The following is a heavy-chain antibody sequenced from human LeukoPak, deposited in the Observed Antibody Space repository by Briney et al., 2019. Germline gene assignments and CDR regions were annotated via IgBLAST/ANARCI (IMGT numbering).Heavy chain of an antibody. CDR3: AKDSGDYVGSFDY. D-gene: IGHD4-17*01. CDR2: ISGSGGST. Sequence: GGSLRLSCAASGFTFSSYAMSWVRQAPGKGLEWVSAISGSGGSTYYADSVKGRFSISRDNSKNTLYLQMNSLRAEDTAVYYCAKDSGDYVGSFDYWGQGTLVTVSS. J-gene: IGHJ4*02. V-gene: IGHV3-23*01. CDR1: GFTFSSYA.